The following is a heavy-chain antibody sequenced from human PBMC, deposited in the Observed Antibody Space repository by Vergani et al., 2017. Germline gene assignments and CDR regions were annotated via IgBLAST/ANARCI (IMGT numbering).Heavy chain of an antibody. CDR3: ARDRGIAVAGPLFYYYYMDV. D-gene: IGHD6-19*01. J-gene: IGHJ6*03. Sequence: EVQLVESGGGLVKPGGSLRLSCAASGFTFSSYSMNWVRQAPGKGLEWVSSISSSSSYIYYADSVKGRFTISRDNAKNSLYLQMNSLRAEDTAVYYCARDRGIAVAGPLFYYYYMDVWGKGTTVTVSS. V-gene: IGHV3-21*01. CDR1: GFTFSSYS. CDR2: ISSSSSYI.